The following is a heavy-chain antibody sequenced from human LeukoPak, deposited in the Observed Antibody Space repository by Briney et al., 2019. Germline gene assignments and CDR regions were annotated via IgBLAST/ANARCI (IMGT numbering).Heavy chain of an antibody. D-gene: IGHD3-22*01. Sequence: SETLSLTCAVYGGSFSGYYWSWIRQPPGKGLEWIGEINHSGNTNYNPSLKSRVTISVDTSKNQFSLKLSSVTAADTAVYYCARDRGGIYYDSSVDIWGQGTMVTVSS. V-gene: IGHV4-34*01. J-gene: IGHJ3*02. CDR1: GGSFSGYY. CDR3: ARDRGGIYYDSSVDI. CDR2: INHSGNT.